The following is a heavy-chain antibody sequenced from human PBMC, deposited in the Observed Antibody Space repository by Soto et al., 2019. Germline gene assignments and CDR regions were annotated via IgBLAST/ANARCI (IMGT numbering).Heavy chain of an antibody. V-gene: IGHV3-15*07. CDR3: TTEPRSYGISTSCFDY. CDR2: IKSKTDGGTT. D-gene: IGHD2-2*01. CDR1: GFTFSNAW. Sequence: EVQLVDSGGGWVKPGGSLSLACAASGFTFSNAWMNWVRQAPGTGLEWVGRIKSKTDGGTTDYAAPVKGRFTISRDDSKYTLYLQMNSLKTEATFLYYCTTEPRSYGISTSCFDYWGQGTLVTVSS. J-gene: IGHJ4*02.